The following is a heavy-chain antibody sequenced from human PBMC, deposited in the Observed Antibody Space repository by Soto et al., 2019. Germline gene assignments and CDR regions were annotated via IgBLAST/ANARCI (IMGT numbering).Heavy chain of an antibody. J-gene: IGHJ4*02. Sequence: QVQLVQSGAEVKKPGSSVKVSCRTSGGTFSNYPISWVRQAPGQGLEWMGGIVPIFGTATYAQKFQGRVTITADESTSTAYMELSSLRSDDTAVYYCASPTGKLDYWGQGTLVTVSS. CDR3: ASPTGKLDY. CDR2: IVPIFGTA. D-gene: IGHD2-8*02. CDR1: GGTFSNYP. V-gene: IGHV1-69*01.